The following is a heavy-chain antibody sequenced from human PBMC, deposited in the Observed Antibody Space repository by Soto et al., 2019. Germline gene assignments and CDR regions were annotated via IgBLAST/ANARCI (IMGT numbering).Heavy chain of an antibody. CDR3: ARGGGYDSFEY. V-gene: IGHV4-61*01. J-gene: IGHJ4*02. CDR2: IYYSGST. Sequence: PSETLSLPCPCSDCSVRSARYYWIWFRPPPGKGLEWIGYIYYSGSTNYNPSLKSRVTISVDTSKNQFSLKLSSVTAADMAVYYCARGGGYDSFEYWGKGVMVTVS. CDR1: DCSVRSARYY. D-gene: IGHD5-12*01.